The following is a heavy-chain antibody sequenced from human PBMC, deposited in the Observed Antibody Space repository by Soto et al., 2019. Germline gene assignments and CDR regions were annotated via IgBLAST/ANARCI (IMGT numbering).Heavy chain of an antibody. V-gene: IGHV3-23*01. Sequence: PGGSLRLSCSASGFTFDAYAMSWVRQVPGKGLEWVSSIGSSGGNRYYAAAVRGRFTISRDNARNTVDLQINSLRAEDTAVYFCAKGAPDYITSLASWGQGTLVTVSS. D-gene: IGHD4-4*01. CDR2: IGSSGGNR. CDR3: AKGAPDYITSLAS. J-gene: IGHJ4*02. CDR1: GFTFDAYA.